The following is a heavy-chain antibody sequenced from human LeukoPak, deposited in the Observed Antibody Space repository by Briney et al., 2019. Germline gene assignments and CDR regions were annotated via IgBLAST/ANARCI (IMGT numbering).Heavy chain of an antibody. CDR2: IYYSGST. D-gene: IGHD1-26*01. CDR3: ASRSGRYLGIFAFDY. V-gene: IGHV4-39*07. CDR1: GGSITNSNYH. J-gene: IGHJ4*02. Sequence: PSETLSLTCTVSGGSITNSNYHWGWIRQPPGKGLDWIGTIYYSGSTSYNSSLKNRVTISLDPSKNQFSLKLSSVTAADTALYYCASRSGRYLGIFAFDYWGQGTLVTVS.